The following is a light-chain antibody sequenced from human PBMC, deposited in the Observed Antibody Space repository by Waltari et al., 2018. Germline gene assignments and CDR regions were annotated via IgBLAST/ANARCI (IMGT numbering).Light chain of an antibody. J-gene: IGKJ2*01. V-gene: IGKV3-11*01. CDR1: QSVSSY. CDR3: QHRIDWPHT. CDR2: EAS. Sequence: EIVLTQSPATLSSSPGERATLACRSSQSVSSYLGWYQQKPGQPPRHLIYEASNRATGTPARCSGSGCGTEYTLTISSLEPEDFAVYYCQHRIDWPHTFGQGTKLEIK.